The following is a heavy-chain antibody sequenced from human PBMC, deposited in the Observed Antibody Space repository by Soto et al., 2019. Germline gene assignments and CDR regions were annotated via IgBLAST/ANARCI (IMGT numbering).Heavy chain of an antibody. CDR1: GGTFSIYA. D-gene: IGHD3-22*01. V-gene: IGHV1-69*13. CDR3: AREYYYEISGYCSLDY. Sequence: SVKVSCKASGGTFSIYAISWVRQAPGQGLEWMGGIIPIFGTANYAQKFQGRVTITADESTSTAYMELSSLRSEDTAVYYCAREYYYEISGYCSLDYWGQGTLVTVSS. CDR2: IIPIFGTA. J-gene: IGHJ4*02.